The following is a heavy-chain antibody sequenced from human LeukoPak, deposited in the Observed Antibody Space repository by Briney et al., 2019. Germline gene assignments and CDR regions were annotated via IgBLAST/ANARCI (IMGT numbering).Heavy chain of an antibody. CDR2: INQDGSEK. CDR3: VRASTSSSSDKSVGY. D-gene: IGHD6-6*01. J-gene: IGHJ4*02. Sequence: GGSLRLSCTASGFTFTNYWMSCVRQAPGKGLEWVANINQDGSEKYYVDSVKGRFTISRDNAKNSLYLQMNSLRAEDTAVYYCVRASTSSSSDKSVGYWGQGTLVTVSS. CDR1: GFTFTNYW. V-gene: IGHV3-7*01.